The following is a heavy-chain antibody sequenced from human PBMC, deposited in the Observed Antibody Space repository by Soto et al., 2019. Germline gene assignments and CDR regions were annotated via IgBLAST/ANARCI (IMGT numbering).Heavy chain of an antibody. J-gene: IGHJ5*02. V-gene: IGHV4-30-4*01. Sequence: QVQLRESGPGLVKPSQTLSLTCTVSDGSISSGAYYWSWIRQPPGKGLEWIGCIYFSGDTYYNPSLKGRLSISRDTSKNQFFLRLSSVTAADTAVYYCARRCVGGTYPNGFDPWGQGTLVTVSS. D-gene: IGHD6-19*01. CDR3: ARRCVGGTYPNGFDP. CDR2: IYFSGDT. CDR1: DGSISSGAYY.